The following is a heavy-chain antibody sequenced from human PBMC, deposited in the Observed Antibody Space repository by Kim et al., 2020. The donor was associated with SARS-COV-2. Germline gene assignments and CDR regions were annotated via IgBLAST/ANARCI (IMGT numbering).Heavy chain of an antibody. CDR1: GFTVNTNY. CDR2: IYIGGNT. J-gene: IGHJ4*02. CDR3: AGGSRSSGVFFDH. V-gene: IGHV3-53*01. D-gene: IGHD3-10*01. Sequence: GGSLRLSCAASGFTVNTNYMTWVRQAPGKGLEWVSAIYIGGNTFYADSVKGRFTISRDNSKNTVYLQMNSLRAEDTAVYYCAGGSRSSGVFFDHWGKGTL.